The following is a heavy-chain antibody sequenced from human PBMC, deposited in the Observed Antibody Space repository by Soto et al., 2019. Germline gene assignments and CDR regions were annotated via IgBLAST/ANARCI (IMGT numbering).Heavy chain of an antibody. CDR1: GGSISSSRCH. J-gene: IGHJ4*02. Sequence: TSETLSLTCTVSGGSISSSRCHWGWIRQPPGKGLECIASIKYSGTTFYNPSLKSRVTISVDTSKNQFSLKLSSVTAADTAVYYCARGPPLGYWGQGTLVTVSS. CDR2: IKYSGTT. V-gene: IGHV4-39*07. CDR3: ARGPPLGY.